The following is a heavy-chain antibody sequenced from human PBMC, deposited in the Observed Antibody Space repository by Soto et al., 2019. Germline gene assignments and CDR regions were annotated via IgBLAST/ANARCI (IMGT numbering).Heavy chain of an antibody. J-gene: IGHJ4*02. V-gene: IGHV3-30-3*01. Sequence: VGSLRLSCAASGFTFNNYAMHWVRQAPGKGLERVAAISYDESNKYYADSVKGRFTISRDTSRNTLFLQVNSLRVEDSAMYYCARSTSGSHFDCWGQGTLVTVSS. CDR1: GFTFNNYA. CDR3: ARSTSGSHFDC. D-gene: IGHD1-26*01. CDR2: ISYDESNK.